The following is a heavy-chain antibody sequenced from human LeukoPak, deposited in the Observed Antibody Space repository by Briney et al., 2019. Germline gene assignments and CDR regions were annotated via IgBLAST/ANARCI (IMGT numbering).Heavy chain of an antibody. CDR2: INHSGST. CDR3: ARGRSGNYYGSGSYYNY. D-gene: IGHD3-10*01. Sequence: PSETLSLTCAVYGGSFSGYYWSWIRQPPGKGLEWIGEINHSGSTNYNPSLKSRVTISADTSKNQFSLKLSSVTAADTAVYYCARGRSGNYYGSGSYYNYWGQGTLVTVSS. CDR1: GGSFSGYY. J-gene: IGHJ4*02. V-gene: IGHV4-34*01.